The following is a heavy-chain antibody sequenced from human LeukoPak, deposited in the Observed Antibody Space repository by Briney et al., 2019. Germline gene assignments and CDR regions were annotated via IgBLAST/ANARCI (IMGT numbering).Heavy chain of an antibody. CDR3: AHSRYDFWICY. D-gene: IGHD3-3*01. V-gene: IGHV2-5*01. Sequence: TLSLTCTVSGGSISGYYWTWIRQPPGKALEWLALIYWNDDKRYSPSLKSRLTITKDTSKNQVVLTMTNMDPVDTATYYCAHSRYDFWICYWGQGALVTVSS. CDR2: IYWNDDK. CDR1: GGSISGYYWT. J-gene: IGHJ4*02.